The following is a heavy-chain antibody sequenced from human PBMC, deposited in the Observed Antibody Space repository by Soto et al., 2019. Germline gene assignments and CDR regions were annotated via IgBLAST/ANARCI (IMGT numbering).Heavy chain of an antibody. V-gene: IGHV1-18*01. J-gene: IGHJ4*02. CDR1: GYTFTSYG. Sequence: ASVKVSCKASGYTFTSYGISWVRQAPGQRLEWMGWINAYNGNTNYSQKFQGRVTITRDKSTSTLYLQTSSLRHEDTAVYYCAKDGGPAYCNSPGCSAEHFDYWGRGTLVTVSS. CDR2: INAYNGNT. CDR3: AKDGGPAYCNSPGCSAEHFDY. D-gene: IGHD2-2*01.